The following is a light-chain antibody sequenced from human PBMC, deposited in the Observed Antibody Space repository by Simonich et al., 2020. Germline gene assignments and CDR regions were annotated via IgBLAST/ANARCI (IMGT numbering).Light chain of an antibody. J-gene: IGLJ3*02. CDR2: DVS. V-gene: IGLV2-11*01. CDR1: SSDVGGYNY. CDR3: CSYAGSYTWV. Sequence: QSALTQPRSVSGSPGQSVTISCTGTSSDVGGYNYVSWYQQHPGKAPKLMISDVSKRTSGVPDRFSGSKSGNTALLTISGLQAEDEAYYYCCSYAGSYTWVFGGGTKLTVL.